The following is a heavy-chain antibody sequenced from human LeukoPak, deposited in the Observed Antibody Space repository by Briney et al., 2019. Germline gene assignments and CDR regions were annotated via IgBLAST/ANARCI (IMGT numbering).Heavy chain of an antibody. CDR2: ISDSGGST. CDR3: ASPGFDSSGYSGYYYYGMDV. D-gene: IGHD3-22*01. V-gene: IGHV3-23*01. Sequence: PGGSLRLSCAASGFTFSSYAMSWVRQAPGKGLEWVSGISDSGGSTYYADSVKGRFTISRDNSKNTLYLQMNSLRAEDTAVYYCASPGFDSSGYSGYYYYGMDVWGQGTTVTVSS. J-gene: IGHJ6*02. CDR1: GFTFSSYA.